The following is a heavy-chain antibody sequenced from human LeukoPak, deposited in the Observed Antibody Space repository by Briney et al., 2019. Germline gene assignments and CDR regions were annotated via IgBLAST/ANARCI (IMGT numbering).Heavy chain of an antibody. J-gene: IGHJ4*02. Sequence: PSETLSLTCTVSGGSLSAYYWSWIRQPPGKGLEWIAYIYYSGSTNYNPSLKSRVTISVDTSRNQFSLKVSSVTAADTAMYYFARTDSRGFNDHWGRGTLVTVSS. D-gene: IGHD3-22*01. CDR1: GGSLSAYY. CDR3: ARTDSRGFNDH. CDR2: IYYSGST. V-gene: IGHV4-59*01.